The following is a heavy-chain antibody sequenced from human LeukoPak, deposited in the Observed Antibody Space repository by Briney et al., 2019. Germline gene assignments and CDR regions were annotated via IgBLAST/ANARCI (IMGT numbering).Heavy chain of an antibody. CDR2: ISSGSDYI. J-gene: IGHJ4*02. V-gene: IGHV3-21*01. D-gene: IGHD3-10*01. CDR1: GFTFSSYS. CDR3: ASTNHYYGSGTYDYYFDY. Sequence: GGSLRLSSATSGFTFSSYSMNWVRQAPGTGLEWVSSISSGSDYIYYADSVKGRFTISRDNAKNSLYLQMTSLRAEDTAVYYCASTNHYYGSGTYDYYFDYWGQGTLLTVSS.